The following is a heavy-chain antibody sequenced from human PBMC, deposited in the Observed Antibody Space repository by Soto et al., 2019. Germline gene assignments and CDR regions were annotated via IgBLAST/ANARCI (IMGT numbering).Heavy chain of an antibody. Sequence: EVQLVESGGGLVQPGRSLRLSCAASGFTFDDYAMHWVRQAPGKGLEWVSGISWNSGSIGYADSVKGRFTISRDNAKNSLYLQMNSLRAEDTALYYCAKAGQRISGDSSSWYGDYWGQGTLVTVSS. D-gene: IGHD6-13*01. CDR2: ISWNSGSI. J-gene: IGHJ4*02. CDR3: AKAGQRISGDSSSWYGDY. CDR1: GFTFDDYA. V-gene: IGHV3-9*01.